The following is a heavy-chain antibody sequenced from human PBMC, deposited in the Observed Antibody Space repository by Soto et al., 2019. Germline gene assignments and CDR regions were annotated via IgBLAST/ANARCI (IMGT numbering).Heavy chain of an antibody. D-gene: IGHD3-10*01. V-gene: IGHV4-31*03. CDR2: IYYSGST. CDR1: GDSIKNGGYY. CDR3: ARDPGNYYYGMDV. J-gene: IGHJ6*02. Sequence: QVQLQESGPGLVKPSETLSLTCTVSGDSIKNGGYYWSWIRQHQGKGLEWIGYIYYSGSTYYNPSLKSRVXXSXDXXKNQFSLKLTSVTAADTAVYYCARDPGNYYYGMDVWGQGTTVTVSS.